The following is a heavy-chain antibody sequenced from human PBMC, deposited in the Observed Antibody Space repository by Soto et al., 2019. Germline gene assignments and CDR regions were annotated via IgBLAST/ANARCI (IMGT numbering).Heavy chain of an antibody. Sequence: QVQLQESGPGLVKPSQTLSLTCTVSGGSISSGGYYWSWIRQPPGKGLEWIGYIYYGGSNYYTPSVKRRVTISVDKSKNQISMKLSSVTPADTAVYYCARVYNWNYSLWGQGTLVTVSS. V-gene: IGHV4-31*03. CDR2: IYYGGSN. CDR1: GGSISSGGYY. CDR3: ARVYNWNYSL. J-gene: IGHJ4*02. D-gene: IGHD1-1*01.